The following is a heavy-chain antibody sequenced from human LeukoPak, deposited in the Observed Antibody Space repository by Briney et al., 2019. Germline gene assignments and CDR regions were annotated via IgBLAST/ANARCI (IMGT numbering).Heavy chain of an antibody. D-gene: IGHD3-22*01. CDR3: ARDRSSGSHHAFDI. CDR1: GFTFSSYS. V-gene: IGHV3-21*01. CDR2: ISSSSSYI. Sequence: PGGPLRPSCAASGFTFSSYSMNWVRQAPGKGLEGVSSISSSSSYIYYADSVKGRFTISRDNAKNSLYLQMNSLRAEDTAVYYCARDRSSGSHHAFDIWGQGTMVTV. J-gene: IGHJ3*02.